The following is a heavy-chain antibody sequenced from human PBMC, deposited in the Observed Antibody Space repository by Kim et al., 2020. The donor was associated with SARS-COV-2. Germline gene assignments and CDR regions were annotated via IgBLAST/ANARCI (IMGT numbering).Heavy chain of an antibody. D-gene: IGHD1-26*01. CDR3: ASSESGSYRDYYYYYGMDV. CDR2: INAGNGNT. CDR1: GYTFTSYA. J-gene: IGHJ6*02. V-gene: IGHV1-3*01. Sequence: ASVKVSCKASGYTFTSYAMHWVCQAPGQRLEWMGWINAGNGNTKYSQKFQGRVTITRDTSASTAYMELSSLRSEDTAVYYCASSESGSYRDYYYYYGMDVWGQGTTVTVSS.